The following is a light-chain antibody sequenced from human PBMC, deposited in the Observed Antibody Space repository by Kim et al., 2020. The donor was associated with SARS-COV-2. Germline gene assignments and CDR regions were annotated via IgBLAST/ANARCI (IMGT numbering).Light chain of an antibody. Sequence: SSELTQDPAVSVALGQTVRITCQGDSLRSYYATWYQQKPGQAPVVVMYGKNNRPSGIPDRFSGSSSGNTASLTITGAQAEDEADYYCNSRDSNVNLLFGGGTQLTVL. V-gene: IGLV3-19*01. CDR3: NSRDSNVNLL. CDR1: SLRSYY. J-gene: IGLJ2*01. CDR2: GKN.